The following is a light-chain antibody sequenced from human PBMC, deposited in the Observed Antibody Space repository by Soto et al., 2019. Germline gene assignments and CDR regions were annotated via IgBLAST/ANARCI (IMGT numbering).Light chain of an antibody. CDR3: SSYTSRSVV. Sequence: QPVLTQPASVSGSPGQSITISCTGTSSDVGGYNYVSWYQQHPGKAPKLMIYDVSNRPSGVSNRFSGSKSGNTASLTISGLQAEDEADYYCSSYTSRSVVFGGGTKLTVL. CDR2: DVS. J-gene: IGLJ2*01. V-gene: IGLV2-14*01. CDR1: SSDVGGYNY.